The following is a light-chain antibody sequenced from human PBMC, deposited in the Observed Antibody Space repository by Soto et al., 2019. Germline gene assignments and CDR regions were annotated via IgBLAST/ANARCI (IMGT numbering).Light chain of an antibody. V-gene: IGLV2-14*01. CDR1: SSDVGGYNY. CDR3: SSYTSSSTRV. J-gene: IGLJ1*01. CDR2: DVS. Sequence: QSALTQPASVSGPRGQSITISCTGTSSDVGGYNYVSWYQQHPGKAPKLMIYDVSNRPSGVSNRFSGSKSGNTASLTISGLQAEDEADYYCSSYTSSSTRVFGTGTKVTVL.